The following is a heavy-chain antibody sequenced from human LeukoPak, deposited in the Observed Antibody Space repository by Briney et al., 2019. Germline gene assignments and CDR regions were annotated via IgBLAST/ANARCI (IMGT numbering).Heavy chain of an antibody. Sequence: ASVKVSCKVSGYTLTELSMHWVRQAPGKGLEWMGGFDPEDGETIYAQKFQGRVTMTEDTSTDTAYMELSSLRSEDTAVYCCATRLITIFGVVIPAFVYWGQGTLVTVSS. D-gene: IGHD3-3*01. CDR2: FDPEDGET. CDR1: GYTLTELS. V-gene: IGHV1-24*01. CDR3: ATRLITIFGVVIPAFVY. J-gene: IGHJ4*02.